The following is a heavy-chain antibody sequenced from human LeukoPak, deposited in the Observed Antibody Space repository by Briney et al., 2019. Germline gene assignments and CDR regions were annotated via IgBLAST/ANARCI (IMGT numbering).Heavy chain of an antibody. CDR2: INCNSGDA. J-gene: IGHJ4*02. V-gene: IGHV1-2*02. D-gene: IGHD1-1*01. CDR1: GYSFTEHY. CDR3: AREGPQSNWRGDYFDY. Sequence: GASVKVSCKASGYSFTEHYIYWVRQAPGQGLEWVGRINCNSGDANSAQKFQGRVTMTRDTSVSTAYMDLSSVTSDDTAVYYCAREGPQSNWRGDYFDYWGQGTPITVSS.